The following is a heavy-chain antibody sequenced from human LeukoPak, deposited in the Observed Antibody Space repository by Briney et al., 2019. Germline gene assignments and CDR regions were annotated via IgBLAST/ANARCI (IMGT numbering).Heavy chain of an antibody. V-gene: IGHV4-59*08. J-gene: IGHJ4*02. CDR3: ARHTVAVAGPTSFDY. CDR1: GGSISSYY. CDR2: IYYSGST. Sequence: PSETLSLTCTVSGGSISSYYWSWIRQPPGKGLEWIGYIYYSGSTNYNPSLKSRVTISVDTSKNQFSLKLSSVTAADTAVYYCARHTVAVAGPTSFDYWGQGTLVTVSS. D-gene: IGHD6-19*01.